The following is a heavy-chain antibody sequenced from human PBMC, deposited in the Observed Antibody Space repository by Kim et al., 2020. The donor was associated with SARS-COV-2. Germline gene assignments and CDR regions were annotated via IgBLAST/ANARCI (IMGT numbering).Heavy chain of an antibody. CDR1: GFTFGDYA. CDR2: ISWNSGSI. CDR3: SCTMVRGENKNTAFDI. J-gene: IGHJ3*02. Sequence: GGSLRLSCAASGFTFGDYAMHWVRQAPGKGLEWVSGISWNSGSIGYADSVKGRFTISRDNAKNSLYLQMNSLRAEDTALYYCSCTMVRGENKNTAFDIWGQGTMVTVSS. D-gene: IGHD3-10*01. V-gene: IGHV3-9*01.